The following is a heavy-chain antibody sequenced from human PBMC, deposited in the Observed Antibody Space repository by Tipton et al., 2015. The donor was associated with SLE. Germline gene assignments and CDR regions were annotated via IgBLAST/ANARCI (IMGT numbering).Heavy chain of an antibody. D-gene: IGHD5-12*01. CDR1: GGSISSHY. Sequence: TLSLTCTVSGGSISSHYWSWIRQPPGTGLECIGYISYSGSTNYNPSLNNRVTLSVDTSKHQFSLKLSSVTAADTAVYYCARLYSDHEDYYGMDVWGQGTTVTVSS. CDR2: ISYSGST. V-gene: IGHV4-59*08. CDR3: ARLYSDHEDYYGMDV. J-gene: IGHJ6*02.